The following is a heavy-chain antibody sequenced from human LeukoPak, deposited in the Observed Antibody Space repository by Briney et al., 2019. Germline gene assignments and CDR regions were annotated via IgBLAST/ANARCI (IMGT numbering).Heavy chain of an antibody. CDR2: IFYSGST. D-gene: IGHD3-10*01. V-gene: IGHV4-59*01. CDR3: ARSPYYYGSGTKVGAFDI. CDR1: GWSLFSYY. J-gene: IGHJ3*02. Sequence: SETPSLPAPGSGWSLFSYYWGWFRQPPREGLGGGGCIFYSGSTNYNPSLKSRVTISVDTSKNQFSLKLSSVTAADTAVYYCARSPYYYGSGTKVGAFDIWGQGTMVTVSS.